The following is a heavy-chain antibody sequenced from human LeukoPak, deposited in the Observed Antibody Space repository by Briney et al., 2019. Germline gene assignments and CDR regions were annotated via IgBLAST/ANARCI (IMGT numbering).Heavy chain of an antibody. Sequence: PSETLSLTCTVSGGSISSGGYYWSWIRQHPGKGLEWIGYIYYSGSTYYNPSLKSRVTISVDTSKNQFSLKLSSVTAADTAVYYCAREDIVVVPAEPKYYYYYMDVWGKGTTVTVSS. CDR1: GGSISSGGYY. V-gene: IGHV4-61*08. CDR3: AREDIVVVPAEPKYYYYYMDV. D-gene: IGHD2-2*01. CDR2: IYYSGST. J-gene: IGHJ6*03.